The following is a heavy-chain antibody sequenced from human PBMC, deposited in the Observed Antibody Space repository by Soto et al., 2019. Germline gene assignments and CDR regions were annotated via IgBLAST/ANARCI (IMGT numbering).Heavy chain of an antibody. J-gene: IGHJ4*02. CDR3: ARGEGGYDCYFDY. Sequence: QVQLVQSGAEVKKPGSSVKVSCKASGGTFSSYAISWVRQAPGQGLEWMGGIIPIFGTENYAQKIQGRVTITADESTSTASMERSSLRSEDTAVYYCARGEGGYDCYFDYWGQGTLVTVSS. D-gene: IGHD5-12*01. V-gene: IGHV1-69*12. CDR2: IIPIFGTE. CDR1: GGTFSSYA.